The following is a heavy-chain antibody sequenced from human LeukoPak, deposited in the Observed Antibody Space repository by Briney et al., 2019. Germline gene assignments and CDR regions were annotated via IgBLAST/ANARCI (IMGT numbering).Heavy chain of an antibody. CDR3: ARGDRRAAAGFPDY. J-gene: IGHJ4*02. Sequence: ASLKLSCKASGYTFTSYGISWVRQAPGQGLEWMGWIRAYNGNTYYAQKLQGRVTMTTDTSTSTAYMELRSLRSDDTAVYYCARGDRRAAAGFPDYWGQGTLVTV. D-gene: IGHD6-13*01. CDR1: GYTFTSYG. CDR2: IRAYNGNT. V-gene: IGHV1-18*01.